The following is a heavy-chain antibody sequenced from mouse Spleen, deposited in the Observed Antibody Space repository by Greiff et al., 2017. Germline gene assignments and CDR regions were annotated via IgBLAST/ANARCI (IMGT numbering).Heavy chain of an antibody. V-gene: IGHV1-15*01. CDR2: IDPETGGT. CDR1: GYTFTDYE. J-gene: IGHJ4*01. CDR3: TRRLTGTGAMDY. Sequence: QVQLQQSGAELVRPGASVTLSCKASGYTFTDYEMHWVKQTPVHGLEWIGAIDPETGGTAYNQKFKGKATLTADKSSSTAYMELRSLTSEDSAVYYCTRRLTGTGAMDYWGQGTSVTVSS. D-gene: IGHD4-1*01.